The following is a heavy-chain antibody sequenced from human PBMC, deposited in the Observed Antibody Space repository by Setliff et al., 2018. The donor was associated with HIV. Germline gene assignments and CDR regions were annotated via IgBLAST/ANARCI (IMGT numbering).Heavy chain of an antibody. CDR2: ITYDGSNK. V-gene: IGHV3-30*07. CDR1: GFTFSSYA. CDR3: TTDPMSQYYYGSGSYYLLSFDY. Sequence: GSLRLSCAASGFTFSSYAMHWVRQAPGKGLEWVAVITYDGSNKYYADSVKGRFTISRDNSKNTLYLQMNSLKTEDTAVYYCTTDPMSQYYYGSGSYYLLSFDYWGQGTLVTVSS. D-gene: IGHD3-10*01. J-gene: IGHJ4*02.